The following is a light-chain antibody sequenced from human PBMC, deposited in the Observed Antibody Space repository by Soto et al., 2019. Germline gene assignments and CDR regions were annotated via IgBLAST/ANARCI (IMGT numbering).Light chain of an antibody. CDR2: DAS. J-gene: IGKJ2*01. CDR1: QSVSSY. V-gene: IGKV3-11*01. CDR3: QQRSNWPPYT. Sequence: EIVLTQSPATLSLSPGERATLSCRASQSVSSYLAWYQQKPGQAPRLLIYDASNRATGIPARFSGSGSGTDLTLTISSLEPEDFVVYYCQQRSNWPPYTFGQGTQLEIK.